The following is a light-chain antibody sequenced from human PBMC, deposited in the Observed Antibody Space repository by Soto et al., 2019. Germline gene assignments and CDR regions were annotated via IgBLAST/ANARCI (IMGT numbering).Light chain of an antibody. J-gene: IGKJ1*01. CDR2: DAS. V-gene: IGKV1-5*01. Sequence: DIQITQSPSTLSAFVGDRVTITCRASQTIRNYLAWYQQKPGKAPDLLIYDASSLENEVPSRFSGSGFGTEFTLTISSLQPDDYATYYCQQYGLQGTFGQGTKVDIK. CDR1: QTIRNY. CDR3: QQYGLQGT.